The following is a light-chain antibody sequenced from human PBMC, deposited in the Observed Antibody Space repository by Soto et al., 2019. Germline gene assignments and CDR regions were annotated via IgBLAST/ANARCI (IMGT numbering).Light chain of an antibody. CDR3: LLYYGGAHLM. CDR2: TTD. V-gene: IGLV7-43*01. CDR1: TGAVTSGNY. Sequence: QAVVTQEPSLTVSPGGTVTLTCASSTGAVTSGNYPSWFQQKPGQAPRTLIYTTDVKHSWTPARFSGSLLGGKAALTLSGVQPEDEAEYYCLLYYGGAHLMFGGGTKVTVL. J-gene: IGLJ3*02.